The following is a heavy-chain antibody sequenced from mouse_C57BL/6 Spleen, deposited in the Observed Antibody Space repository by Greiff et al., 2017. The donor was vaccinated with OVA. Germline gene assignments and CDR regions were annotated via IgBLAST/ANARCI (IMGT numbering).Heavy chain of an antibody. D-gene: IGHD1-1*01. CDR2: IDPSDSYT. CDR1: GYTFTSYW. J-gene: IGHJ1*03. CDR3: ARSYYYGSSYWYFDV. Sequence: VQLQQPGAELVMPGASVKLSCKASGYTFTSYWMHWVKQRPGQGLEWIGEIDPSDSYTNYNQKFKGKSTLTVDKSSSTAYMQLSSLTSEDSAVYYCARSYYYGSSYWYFDVWGTGTTVTVSP. V-gene: IGHV1-69*01.